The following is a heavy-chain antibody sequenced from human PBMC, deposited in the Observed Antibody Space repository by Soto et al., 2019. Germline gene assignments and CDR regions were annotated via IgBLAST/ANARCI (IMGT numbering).Heavy chain of an antibody. CDR2: IIPFFGTA. V-gene: IGHV1-69*13. CDR3: AKSAPMDAGDKYYYDF. D-gene: IGHD4-17*01. J-gene: IGHJ4*02. Sequence: SVKVSCKAAGGTFSTFGISWVRQAPGQGLEWMGGIIPFFGTARYSQKFEDRITITADESTNTVYMDLRSLTSEDTAIYYCAKSAPMDAGDKYYYDFWGQGALVTVSS. CDR1: GGTFSTFG.